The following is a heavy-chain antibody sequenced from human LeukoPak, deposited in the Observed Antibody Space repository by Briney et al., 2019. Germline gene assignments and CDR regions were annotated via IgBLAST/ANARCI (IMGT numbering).Heavy chain of an antibody. D-gene: IGHD2-15*01. V-gene: IGHV3-48*03. CDR2: IIGDGTTT. J-gene: IGHJ3*02. CDR3: AREGGGDAFDI. CDR1: GFTFSTYE. Sequence: GGSLRLSCAASGFTFSTYEMNWVRQAPGKGLEWLSYIIGDGTTTQYADSVRDRFPISIDNDKNPVYLQMNSLRADDTAVYYCAREGGGDAFDIWGQGTIVAVSS.